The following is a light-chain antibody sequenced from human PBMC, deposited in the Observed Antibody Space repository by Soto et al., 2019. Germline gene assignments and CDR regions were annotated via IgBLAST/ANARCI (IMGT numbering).Light chain of an antibody. V-gene: IGKV3-11*01. Sequence: EIVLTQSPATVSLSPGERATLSCRASQSLSKYLAWYQQKPGQAPRLLIYDASNRASGIPARFSGSGSGTDFTLTISSLEPEDFAFYYCQQRSNWRGTFGGGTKVEV. CDR1: QSLSKY. CDR3: QQRSNWRGT. CDR2: DAS. J-gene: IGKJ4*01.